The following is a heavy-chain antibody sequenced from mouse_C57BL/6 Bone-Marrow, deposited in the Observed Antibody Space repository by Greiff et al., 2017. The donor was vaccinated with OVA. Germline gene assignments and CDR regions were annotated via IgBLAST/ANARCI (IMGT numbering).Heavy chain of an antibody. J-gene: IGHJ4*01. Sequence: VQLQQPGAELVKPGASVKLSCKASGYTFTSYWMQWVKQRPGQGLEWIGEIDPSDSYTNYNQKFKGKATLTVDTSSSTAYMQLSSLTSEDSAVYYCACRDYYARDYWGQGTSVTVSS. CDR2: IDPSDSYT. CDR3: ACRDYYARDY. V-gene: IGHV1-50*01. CDR1: GYTFTSYW.